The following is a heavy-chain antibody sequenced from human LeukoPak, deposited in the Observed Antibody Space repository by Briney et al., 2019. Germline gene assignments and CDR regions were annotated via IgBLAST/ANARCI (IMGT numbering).Heavy chain of an antibody. CDR1: GFTFSNYA. CDR2: ISGSGRYT. D-gene: IGHD6-13*01. V-gene: IGHV3-23*01. J-gene: IGHJ4*02. CDR3: AKDRGDSNTYFDY. Sequence: GGSLRLSCAASGFTFSNYAMTWVRQAPGKGLEWVSGISGSGRYTYYADSVKGRFTISRDNSKNTLYLQMNGLRAEDTAVYYCAKDRGDSNTYFDYWGQGTLVTVFS.